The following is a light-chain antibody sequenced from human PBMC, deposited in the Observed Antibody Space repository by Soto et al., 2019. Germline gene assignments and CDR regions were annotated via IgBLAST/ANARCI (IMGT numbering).Light chain of an antibody. J-gene: IGKJ2*01. V-gene: IGKV3-11*01. CDR3: QQRSNSPPFT. CDR1: QSVSSY. CDR2: DAS. Sequence: EIVLTQSPATLSLSPGERATLSCRASQSVSSYLAWYQQKPGQAPRLLIYDASNRATGIPARFSGSGSGTDFTLATSSLEPEDFAVYYCQQRSNSPPFTFGQGTKL.